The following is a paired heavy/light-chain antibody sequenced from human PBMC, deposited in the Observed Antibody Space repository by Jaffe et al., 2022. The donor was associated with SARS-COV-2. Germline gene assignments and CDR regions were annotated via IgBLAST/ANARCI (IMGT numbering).Light chain of an antibody. CDR3: CSYTGSTTHV. V-gene: IGLV2-14*03. CDR1: SSDVGGYNH. Sequence: QSALTQPASVSGSPGQSITISCTGTSSDVGGYNHVSWYQQYPGKAPKLMIYDVSYRPSGVSDRFSGSKSGNTASLTISGLQAEDEADYYCCSYTGSTTHVFGTGTSITVL. J-gene: IGLJ1*01. CDR2: DVS.
Heavy chain of an antibody. J-gene: IGHJ6*02. CDR1: GLTVSSSY. CDR2: IYAGGST. CDR3: VGVDRYSSKPPNLYGMDV. D-gene: IGHD6-19*01. Sequence: EVQLVESGGGLVQPGGSLRLSCAVSGLTVSSSYMSWVRQAPGKGLEWVSVIYAGGSTYYADSVKGRFTISRDNSRNILYLQMSSLRVEDTALYHCVGVDRYSSKPPNLYGMDVWGQGTTVTVSS. V-gene: IGHV3-66*02.